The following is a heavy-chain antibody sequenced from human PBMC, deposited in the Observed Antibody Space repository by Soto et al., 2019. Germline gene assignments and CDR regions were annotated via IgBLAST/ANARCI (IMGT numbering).Heavy chain of an antibody. Sequence: HPGGSLRLSCTASGFTFCDYAMSWFRQAPGKGLEWVGFIRSKAYGGTTEYAASVKGRFTISRDDSKSIAYLQMNSLKTEDTAVYYCAKLEFVGAVADSFDYWSQGTLVTVS. CDR2: IRSKAYGGTT. CDR1: GFTFCDYA. V-gene: IGHV3-49*03. CDR3: AKLEFVGAVADSFDY. J-gene: IGHJ4*02. D-gene: IGHD6-19*01.